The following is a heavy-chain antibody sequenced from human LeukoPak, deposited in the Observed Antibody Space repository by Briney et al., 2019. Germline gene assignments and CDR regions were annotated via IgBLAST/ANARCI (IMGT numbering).Heavy chain of an antibody. D-gene: IGHD1-26*01. CDR3: ARVDSGSYWRGFDY. V-gene: IGHV3-74*01. J-gene: IGHJ4*02. CDR2: INSDGSST. Sequence: PGGSLRLSCAASGFTFSSYRMHWVRQAPGKGLVWFSRINSDGSSTSYADSVKGRFTISRDNAKNTLYLQMNSLRAEDTAVYYCARVDSGSYWRGFDYWGQGTLVTVSS. CDR1: GFTFSSYR.